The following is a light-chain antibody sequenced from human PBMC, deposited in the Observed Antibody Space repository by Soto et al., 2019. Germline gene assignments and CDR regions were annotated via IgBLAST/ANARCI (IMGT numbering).Light chain of an antibody. V-gene: IGKV3-15*01. Sequence: EKVLTQSPATLSMSPGERATLSCRASQSVSNFLAWYQQKPGQTPRLLIYGASTRATGIPARFSGSGSGTEFTLPISSLHSKVFEVIYCKHYITCPPWTFGKGTKVDIK. CDR1: QSVSNF. CDR2: GAS. CDR3: KHYITCPPWT. J-gene: IGKJ1*01.